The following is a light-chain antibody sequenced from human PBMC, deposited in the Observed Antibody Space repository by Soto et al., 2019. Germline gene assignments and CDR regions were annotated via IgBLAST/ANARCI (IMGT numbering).Light chain of an antibody. Sequence: QSALTQVASVSASPGQSITISCTGTSSDVGGHNYVSWYQQHPGKAPKLMIYXXXYRPXXXXXXXXXSKSGNTASLTISGLQADDEAYYYCSSYADSSTVVFGGGTKLTVL. CDR3: SSYADSSTVV. CDR2: XXX. V-gene: IGLV2-14*03. CDR1: SSDVGGHNY. J-gene: IGLJ2*01.